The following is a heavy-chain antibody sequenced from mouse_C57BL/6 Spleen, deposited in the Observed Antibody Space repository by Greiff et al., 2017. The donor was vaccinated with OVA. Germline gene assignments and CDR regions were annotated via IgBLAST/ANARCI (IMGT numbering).Heavy chain of an antibody. CDR3: ARGTGTRGYYFDY. V-gene: IGHV1-42*01. CDR1: GYSFTGYY. D-gene: IGHD4-1*01. CDR2: INPSTGGT. J-gene: IGHJ2*01. Sequence: DVKLQESGPELVKPGASVKISCKASGYSFTGYYMNWVKQSPEKSLEWIGEINPSTGGTTYNQKFKAKATLTVDKSSSTAYMQLKSLTSEDSAVYYCARGTGTRGYYFDYWGQGTTLTVSS.